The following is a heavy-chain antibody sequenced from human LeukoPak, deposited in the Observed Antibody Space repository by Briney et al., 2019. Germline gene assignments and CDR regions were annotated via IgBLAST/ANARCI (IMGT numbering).Heavy chain of an antibody. V-gene: IGHV3-15*01. CDR3: TTFDYAAFLI. D-gene: IGHD4/OR15-4a*01. Sequence: PGGSLRLSCAVSGFTSSNAWMSWVRQAPGKGLEWVGRIKSKTDGGTRDYAAPVKGRFTISRDDSKNTLHLQMNSLKTEDTAVYYCTTFDYAAFLIWGQGTMVTVSS. J-gene: IGHJ3*02. CDR2: IKSKTDGGTR. CDR1: GFTSSNAW.